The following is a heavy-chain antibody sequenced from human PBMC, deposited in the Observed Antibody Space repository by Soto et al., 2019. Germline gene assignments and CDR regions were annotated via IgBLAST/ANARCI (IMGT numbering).Heavy chain of an antibody. J-gene: IGHJ4*02. CDR2: ISGSGGST. Sequence: PGGSLRLSCAASGFTFSSYAMSWVRQAPGKGLEWVSAISGSGGSTYYADSVKGRFTISRDNSKNTLYLQMSSLRAEDTAVYYCAKDQYCSGGSCYSRFGDYWGQGTLVTVSS. CDR3: AKDQYCSGGSCYSRFGDY. D-gene: IGHD2-15*01. CDR1: GFTFSSYA. V-gene: IGHV3-23*01.